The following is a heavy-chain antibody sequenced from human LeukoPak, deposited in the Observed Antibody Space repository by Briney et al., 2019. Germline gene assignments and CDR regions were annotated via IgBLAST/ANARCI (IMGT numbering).Heavy chain of an antibody. J-gene: IGHJ4*02. CDR2: ISSSSSYI. Sequence: GGSLRLYCANSGITFSSYSMNWVRQATVKGLDCVSSISSSSSYIYYADSVKGRFTISRDNAKNSLYLQMNSLRAEDTAVYYCARVAAIAVAGTPDYWGQGTLVTVSS. CDR1: GITFSSYS. D-gene: IGHD6-19*01. CDR3: ARVAAIAVAGTPDY. V-gene: IGHV3-21*01.